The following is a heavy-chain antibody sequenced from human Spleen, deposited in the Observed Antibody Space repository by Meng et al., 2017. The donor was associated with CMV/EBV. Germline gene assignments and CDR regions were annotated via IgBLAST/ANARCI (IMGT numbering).Heavy chain of an antibody. Sequence: SETLSLTCTVSGGSISSSSYYWGWIRQPPGKGLEWIGSIYYSGSTYYNPSLKSRVTISVDTSKNQFSLKLSSVTAADTAVYYCARGRVAVAGPWFDYWGQGTLVTVSS. CDR3: ARGRVAVAGPWFDY. CDR1: GGSISSSSYY. D-gene: IGHD6-19*01. CDR2: IYYSGST. V-gene: IGHV4-39*07. J-gene: IGHJ4*02.